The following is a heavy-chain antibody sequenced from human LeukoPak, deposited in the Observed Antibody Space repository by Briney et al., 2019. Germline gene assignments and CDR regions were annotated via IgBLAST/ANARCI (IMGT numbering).Heavy chain of an antibody. CDR2: FESDGGRT. V-gene: IGHV3-74*01. CDR3: ARVGHCSSTASFIDY. Sequence: PGGFLRLSCAASGFTFSHYWMHWVRRAPGKGLVWVSRFESDGGRTDYADSLKGRFTISRDNAENTLYLEMNSLRAEDTAVYYCARVGHCSSTASFIDYWGQGTLVTVSS. J-gene: IGHJ4*02. CDR1: GFTFSHYW. D-gene: IGHD2-2*01.